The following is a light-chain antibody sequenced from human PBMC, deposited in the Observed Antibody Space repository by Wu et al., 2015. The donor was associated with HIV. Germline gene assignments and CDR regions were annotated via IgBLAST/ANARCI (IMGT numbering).Light chain of an antibody. CDR3: QQYGSSPDT. CDR1: QSVSIS. Sequence: EIVLTQSPGTLPLSPGERATLSCRASQSVSISLAWYQQRPGQAPRLLIYDASKRATGIPARFSGSGSGTDFTLTITRLEPEDSAVYYCQQYGSSPDTFGPGTRVDI. CDR2: DAS. V-gene: IGKV3-20*01. J-gene: IGKJ3*01.